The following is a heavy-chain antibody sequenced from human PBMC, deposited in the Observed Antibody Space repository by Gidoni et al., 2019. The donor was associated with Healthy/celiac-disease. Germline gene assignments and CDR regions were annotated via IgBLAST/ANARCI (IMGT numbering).Heavy chain of an antibody. CDR1: GFTFSSYA. CDR2: IGGSGGST. V-gene: IGHV3-23*01. Sequence: EVQLLESGGGLVQPGGSLRLSCAASGFTFSSYAMSWVRQAPGKGLEWVSAIGGSGGSTYYEDSVKGRFTISRDNSKNTLYLQMNSLRAEDTAVYYCAKEPYFRYSGFNWFDPWGQGTLVTVSS. CDR3: AKEPYFRYSGFNWFDP. J-gene: IGHJ5*02. D-gene: IGHD5-12*01.